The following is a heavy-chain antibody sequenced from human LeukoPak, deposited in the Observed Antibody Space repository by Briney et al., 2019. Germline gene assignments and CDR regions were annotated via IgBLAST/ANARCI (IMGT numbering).Heavy chain of an antibody. CDR1: GGSFSGYY. CDR2: INLSGST. Sequence: SQTLSLTCAVYGGSFSGYYWSWIRHPPGKGLEWIWEINLSGSTNSNPSLKSRVTISVDTPKKQFSLKLSSVTAADTAVYYCARLVRGVITKFNYYYYMDVWGKGTTVTISS. V-gene: IGHV4-34*01. J-gene: IGHJ6*03. CDR3: ARLVRGVITKFNYYYYMDV. D-gene: IGHD3-10*01.